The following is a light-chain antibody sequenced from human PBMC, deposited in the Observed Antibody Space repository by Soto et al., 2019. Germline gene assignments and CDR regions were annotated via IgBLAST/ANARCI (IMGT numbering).Light chain of an antibody. CDR1: QSISNF. Sequence: DIQMTQSPSFLSASAGDRVTIFCRASQSISNFLHWYQQKPGKAPKLLIYAASKLESGVPSRFGGSGSGTDFTLTISSLQPEDFATYYCQQSYRNHRTFGLGTRVESK. CDR2: AAS. J-gene: IGKJ1*01. CDR3: QQSYRNHRT. V-gene: IGKV1-39*01.